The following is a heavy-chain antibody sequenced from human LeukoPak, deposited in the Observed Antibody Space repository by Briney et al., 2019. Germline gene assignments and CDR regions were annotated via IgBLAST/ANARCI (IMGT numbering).Heavy chain of an antibody. V-gene: IGHV5-51*01. CDR2: IYPGDSDT. J-gene: IGHJ5*02. CDR3: ARRPAMGGGIRGRFDP. D-gene: IGHD2-15*01. CDR1: GYSFTSYW. Sequence: GESLKISCKGSGYSFTSYWIGWVRQMPGKGLEWMGIIYPGDSDTRYSPSFQGQVTISADKSISTAYLQWSSLKASDTSMYYCARRPAMGGGIRGRFDPWGQGTLVTVSS.